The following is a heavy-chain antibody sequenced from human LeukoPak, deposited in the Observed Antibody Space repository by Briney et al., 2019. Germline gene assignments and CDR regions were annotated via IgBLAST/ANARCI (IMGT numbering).Heavy chain of an antibody. J-gene: IGHJ3*02. CDR2: IYSGGST. V-gene: IGHV3-53*01. D-gene: IGHD3-10*01. Sequence: GGSLRLSCAASGFTVSSNYMSWVRQAPGKGLEWVSVIYSGGSTYYADSVKGRFTISRDNSKNTLYLQMNSLRAEDTAVYYCARVKGAFGEEFDASDIWGQGTMVTVSS. CDR1: GFTVSSNY. CDR3: ARVKGAFGEEFDASDI.